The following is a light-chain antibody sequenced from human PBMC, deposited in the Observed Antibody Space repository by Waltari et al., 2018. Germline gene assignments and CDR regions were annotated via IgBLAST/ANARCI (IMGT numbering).Light chain of an antibody. J-gene: IGKJ1*01. Sequence: IVLTQSPGTLSLSPGERATLSCRASQSVSRSFAWYQQKPGQAPKLLIYGASTRATGIPDSFPGSGAGTDFSLTISSLEPEDFAIYFCQHYVRLPATFGQGTKVEIK. CDR1: QSVSRS. V-gene: IGKV3-20*01. CDR3: QHYVRLPAT. CDR2: GAS.